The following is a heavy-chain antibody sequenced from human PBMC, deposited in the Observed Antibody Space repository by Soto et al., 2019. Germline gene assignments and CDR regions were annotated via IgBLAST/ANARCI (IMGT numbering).Heavy chain of an antibody. V-gene: IGHV1-3*01. D-gene: IGHD2-15*01. Sequence: ASVKVSCKASGYTFTSYYISWVRQAPGQRLEWMGWINAGNGNTKYSQKFQGRVTITRDTSASTAYMELSSLRSEDTAVYYCARDLGGWPDYWGQGTLVTVSS. CDR2: INAGNGNT. CDR3: ARDLGGWPDY. J-gene: IGHJ4*02. CDR1: GYTFTSYY.